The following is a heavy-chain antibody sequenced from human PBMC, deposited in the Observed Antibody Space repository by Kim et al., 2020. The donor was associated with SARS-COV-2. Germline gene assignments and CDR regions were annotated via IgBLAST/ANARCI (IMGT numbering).Heavy chain of an antibody. D-gene: IGHD3-10*01. Sequence: GGSLRLTCAASGFTFSSYGMHWVRQAPGKGLEWVAVISYDGSNKYYADSVKGRFTISRDNSKNTLYLQMNSLRAEDTAVYYCAKDPDYYGSGSYYGAKRNYYYGMDVWGQGTTVTVSS. CDR3: AKDPDYYGSGSYYGAKRNYYYGMDV. CDR2: ISYDGSNK. J-gene: IGHJ6*02. V-gene: IGHV3-30*18. CDR1: GFTFSSYG.